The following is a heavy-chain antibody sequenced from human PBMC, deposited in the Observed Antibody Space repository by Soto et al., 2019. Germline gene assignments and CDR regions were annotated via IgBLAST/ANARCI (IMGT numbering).Heavy chain of an antibody. J-gene: IGHJ6*02. D-gene: IGHD1-26*01. V-gene: IGHV1-69*01. CDR3: ARDPTIAPSYYGYYGMDV. Sequence: QVQLVQSGAEVQKPGSSVKVSCKASGGTFSSYAISWVRQAPGQGLEWMGGIIPIFGTANYAQKFQGRVTITADESTSTAYMELSSLRSEDTAVYYCARDPTIAPSYYGYYGMDVWGQGTTVTVSS. CDR1: GGTFSSYA. CDR2: IIPIFGTA.